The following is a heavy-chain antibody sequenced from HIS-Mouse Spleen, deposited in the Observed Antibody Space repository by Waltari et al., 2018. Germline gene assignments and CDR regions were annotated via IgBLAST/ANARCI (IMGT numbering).Heavy chain of an antibody. V-gene: IGHV3-53*01. CDR2: IYSGGRT. J-gene: IGHJ4*02. CDR1: GFTVSRNY. CDR3: AGSVGSSWYYFDY. Sequence: EVQLVESGGGLIQPGGSLRLSCAASGFTVSRNYMSWVRQAPGKGLEWVSVIYSGGRTYYADSVKGRFTISRDNSKNTLYLQMNSLRAEDTAVYYCAGSVGSSWYYFDYWGQGTLVTVSS. D-gene: IGHD6-13*01.